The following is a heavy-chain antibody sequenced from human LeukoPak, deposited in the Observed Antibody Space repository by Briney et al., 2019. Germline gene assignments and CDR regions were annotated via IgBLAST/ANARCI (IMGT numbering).Heavy chain of an antibody. J-gene: IGHJ4*02. CDR3: ARGYIVVVPAAISDLGPFDY. CDR2: INPSGGST. V-gene: IGHV1-46*01. CDR1: GYTFTSYY. D-gene: IGHD2-2*02. Sequence: ASVKVSCKASGYTFTSYYMHWVRQAPGQGLEWMGIINPSGGSTSYAQKFQGRVTMTRDTSTSTVYMELSSLRSEDTAVYYCARGYIVVVPAAISDLGPFDYWGQGTLVTVSS.